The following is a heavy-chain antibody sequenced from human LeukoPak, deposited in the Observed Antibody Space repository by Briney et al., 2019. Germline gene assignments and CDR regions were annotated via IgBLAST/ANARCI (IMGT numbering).Heavy chain of an antibody. J-gene: IGHJ4*02. V-gene: IGHV4-4*02. D-gene: IGHD3-10*01. CDR2: IYHSGST. Sequence: PSETLSLTCAVSGGSISSSNWWSWVRQPPGKGLEWIGEIYHSGSTNYNPSLKSRVTISVDKSKNQFSLKLSSVTAADTAVYYCARASTMVRGVIEYWGQGTLVTVSS. CDR1: GGSISSSNW. CDR3: ARASTMVRGVIEY.